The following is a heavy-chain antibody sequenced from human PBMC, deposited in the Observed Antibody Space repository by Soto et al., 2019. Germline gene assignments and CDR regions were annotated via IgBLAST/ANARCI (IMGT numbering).Heavy chain of an antibody. J-gene: IGHJ4*02. CDR1: GDSVSSGSKC. V-gene: IGHV4-61*01. D-gene: IGHD6-19*01. Sequence: QVQLQESGPGLVKPSETLSLTCTVSGDSVSSGSKCWSWIRQPPGKALEWIAYLCSSGSTNYNPSLKSRVTISRDTSKNQFSLRMTSVTAEDTAVYYCARSGGGSGWLGGQGTLVTVSS. CDR3: ARSGGGSGWL. CDR2: LCSSGST.